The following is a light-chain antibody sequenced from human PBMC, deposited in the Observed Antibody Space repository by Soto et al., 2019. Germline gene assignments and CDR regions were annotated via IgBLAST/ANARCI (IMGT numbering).Light chain of an antibody. J-gene: IGKJ1*01. CDR2: WAS. CDR3: HQDYSTPTWT. CDR1: QSVLYSSNNKNY. Sequence: DIVMTQSPDSLAVSLGERATINCKSSQSVLYSSNNKNYLAWYQQKPGQPPKLLIYWASTRESGVPDRFSGSGSGTDFTLTISSLQAEDVAVYYCHQDYSTPTWTFGQGTKVEIK. V-gene: IGKV4-1*01.